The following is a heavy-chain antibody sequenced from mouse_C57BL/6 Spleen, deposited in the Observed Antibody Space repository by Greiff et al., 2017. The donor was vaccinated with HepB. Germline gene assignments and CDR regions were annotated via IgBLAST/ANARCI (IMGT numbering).Heavy chain of an antibody. CDR3: ARAFYYYGSSYFDY. J-gene: IGHJ2*01. D-gene: IGHD1-1*01. V-gene: IGHV1-81*01. CDR2: IYARSGNT. CDR1: GYTFTSYG. Sequence: VQLQQSGAELARPGASVKLSCKASGYTFTSYGISWVKQRTGQGLEWIGEIYARSGNTYYNEKFKGKATLTADKSSSTAYMELRSLTSEDSAVYFCARAFYYYGSSYFDYWGQGTTLTVSS.